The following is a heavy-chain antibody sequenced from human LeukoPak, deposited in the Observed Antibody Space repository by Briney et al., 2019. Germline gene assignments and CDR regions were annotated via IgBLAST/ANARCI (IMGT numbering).Heavy chain of an antibody. CDR2: VNDRGDT. D-gene: IGHD2-2*01. CDR1: GGSSSGYY. Sequence: SETLSLTCGVSGGSSSGYYCNWIRQPPGKGLEWIGDVNDRGDTNYNPSLKSRVTISVDPSKNQFSLKVASVTAADTAVYYYASSDVPAARGNSRFDPWGQGILVTVSS. V-gene: IGHV4-34*01. CDR3: ASSDVPAARGNSRFDP. J-gene: IGHJ5*02.